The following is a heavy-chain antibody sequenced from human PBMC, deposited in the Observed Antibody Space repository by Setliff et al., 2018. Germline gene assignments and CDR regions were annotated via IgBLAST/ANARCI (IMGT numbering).Heavy chain of an antibody. CDR3: ARGYCSGGRCYGTAWAY. CDR2: ISHRGST. D-gene: IGHD2-15*01. Sequence: SATLSLTCNVSGVSLSGHYWTWLRQPPGKGLEWVGYISHRGSTNYSPSLKSRATLSVDTSKNQFSLKLSSVTAADTAVYYCARGYCSGGRCYGTAWAYWGQGTLVTVS. CDR1: GVSLSGHY. V-gene: IGHV4-59*11. J-gene: IGHJ4*02.